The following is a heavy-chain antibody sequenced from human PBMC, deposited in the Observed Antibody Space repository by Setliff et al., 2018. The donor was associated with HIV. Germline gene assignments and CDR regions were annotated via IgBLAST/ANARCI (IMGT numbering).Heavy chain of an antibody. CDR1: GGSISSYY. CDR2: ITPTGDT. V-gene: IGHV4-34*01. D-gene: IGHD4-17*01. J-gene: IGHJ4*02. CDR3: ATFFVSTATTQDY. Sequence: SETLSLTCTVSGGSISSYYWGWFRQPPGKGLEWIGEITPTGDTNYIPSLKSRVTVSLDMSKNQFSLKLNSLTAADTGVYYCATFFVSTATTQDYWGQGTLVTVSS.